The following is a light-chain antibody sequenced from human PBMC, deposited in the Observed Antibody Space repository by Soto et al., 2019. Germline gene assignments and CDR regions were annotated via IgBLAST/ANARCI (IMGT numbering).Light chain of an antibody. CDR1: QSVSSSY. CDR2: GAS. V-gene: IGKV3-20*01. Sequence: EIVLTQSPGTLSLSPGERATLSCRASQSVSSSYLAWYQQKPGQAPRLLIYGASSRATGIPDRFSGGGSGTDFPLTISRLEPEDFAVSYCQHYGSSGWTFGQGTKLEIK. J-gene: IGKJ1*01. CDR3: QHYGSSGWT.